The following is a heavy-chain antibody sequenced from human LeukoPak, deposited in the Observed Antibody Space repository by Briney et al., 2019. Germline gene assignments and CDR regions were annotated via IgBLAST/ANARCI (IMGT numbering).Heavy chain of an antibody. CDR1: GGSISSYY. CDR3: ARAKAYDFWSGYRA. J-gene: IGHJ5*02. Sequence: SETLSLTCTVSGGSISSYYWSWIRQPPGKGLEWIGYIYYSGSTNYNPSLKSRVTISVDTSKNQFSLKLSSVTAADTAVYYCARAKAYDFWSGYRAWGQGNLVTVSS. CDR2: IYYSGST. V-gene: IGHV4-59*01. D-gene: IGHD3-3*01.